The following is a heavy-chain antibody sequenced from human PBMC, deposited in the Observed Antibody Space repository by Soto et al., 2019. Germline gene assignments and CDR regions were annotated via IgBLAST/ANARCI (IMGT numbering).Heavy chain of an antibody. V-gene: IGHV1-69*01. CDR3: APSLYYDILTGYPKYYYGMDV. CDR1: GGTFSSYA. Sequence: QVQLVQSGAEVKKPGSSVKVSCKASGGTFSSYAISWVRQAPGQGREWMGGIIPIFGTANYAQKFQGRVTITADESTSTAYMELSSLRSEDTAVYYCAPSLYYDILTGYPKYYYGMDVWGQGTTVTVSS. CDR2: IIPIFGTA. D-gene: IGHD3-9*01. J-gene: IGHJ6*02.